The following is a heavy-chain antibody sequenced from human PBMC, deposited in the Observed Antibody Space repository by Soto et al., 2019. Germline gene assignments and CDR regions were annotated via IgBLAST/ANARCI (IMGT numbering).Heavy chain of an antibody. V-gene: IGHV4-31*03. D-gene: IGHD4-17*01. CDR3: ARYLYGDYAVGFDP. J-gene: IGHJ5*02. CDR2: IYYSGST. Sequence: QVQLQESGPGLVKPSQTLSLTCTVSGGSISSGGYYWSWIRQHPGKGLEGIGYIYYSGSTYYNPSLKSRVTISVDTSKNQFSLKLSSVTAADTAVYYCARYLYGDYAVGFDPWGQGTLVTVSS. CDR1: GGSISSGGYY.